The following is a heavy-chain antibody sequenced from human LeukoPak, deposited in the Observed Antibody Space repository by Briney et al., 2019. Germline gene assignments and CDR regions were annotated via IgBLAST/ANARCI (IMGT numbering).Heavy chain of an antibody. CDR1: GFTFSSYG. J-gene: IGHJ6*02. CDR2: IWYDGSNK. Sequence: GGSLRLSCAASGFTFSSYGMHWVRRAPGKGLEWVAVIWYDGSNKYYADSVKGRFTISRDNSKNTLYLQMNSLRAEDTAVYYCARDSYYYGMDVWGQGTTVTVSS. V-gene: IGHV3-33*01. CDR3: ARDSYYYGMDV.